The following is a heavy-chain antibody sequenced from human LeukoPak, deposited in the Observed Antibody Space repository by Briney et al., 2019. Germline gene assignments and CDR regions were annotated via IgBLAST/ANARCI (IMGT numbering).Heavy chain of an antibody. CDR2: ISYDGSKK. J-gene: IGHJ4*02. CDR3: AKDAILGKAFDY. V-gene: IGHV3-30*18. CDR1: GFTFSTYG. Sequence: PGGSLRLSCAASGFTFSTYGMHWVRQAPGKGLEWVAVISYDGSKKYYADSVKGRITISRDNSKNTLYLQVNSLRAEDTAVYYCAKDAILGKAFDYWGQGTLVTVSS. D-gene: IGHD7-27*01.